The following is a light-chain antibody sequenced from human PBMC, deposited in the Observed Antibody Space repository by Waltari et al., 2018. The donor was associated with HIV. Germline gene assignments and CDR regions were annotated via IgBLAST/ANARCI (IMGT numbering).Light chain of an antibody. CDR3: MQALQTPRT. V-gene: IGKV2-28*01. Sequence: DIVMTKSPLSLPVIPGEPASISCRSSQSLLHSTGKNYLDWYLQKPGQSPQLLIYLGSNRASGVPDRFSGSGSGTDFTLKISRVQAEDVGVYYCMQALQTPRTFGQGTKVEIK. J-gene: IGKJ1*01. CDR1: QSLLHSTGKNY. CDR2: LGS.